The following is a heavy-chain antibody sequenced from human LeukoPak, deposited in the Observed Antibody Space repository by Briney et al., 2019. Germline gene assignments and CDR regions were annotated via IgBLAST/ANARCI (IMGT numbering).Heavy chain of an antibody. CDR3: VRGLLEWLRLETYYFDY. CDR2: INSDGSRT. V-gene: IGHV3-74*01. D-gene: IGHD5-12*01. J-gene: IGHJ4*02. Sequence: GGSLRLSCAASGFTFSSYRMYWVRQAPGKGLVWVSRINSDGSRTTYADSVKGRFTISRDNAKNTLYLQMNSLRADDTATYYCVRGLLEWLRLETYYFDYWGQGTLVTVSS. CDR1: GFTFSSYR.